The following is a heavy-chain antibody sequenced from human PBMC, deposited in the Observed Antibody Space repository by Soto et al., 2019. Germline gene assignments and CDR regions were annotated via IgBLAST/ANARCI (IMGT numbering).Heavy chain of an antibody. V-gene: IGHV1-2*04. Sequence: ASVKVSCKASGYTFTGYYMHWVRQAPGQGLEWMGWINPNSGGTNYAQKFQGWVTMTRDTSISTAYMELSSLRSEDTAVYYCARGREQWLAYDAFDIWGQGTMVTVSS. J-gene: IGHJ3*02. CDR2: INPNSGGT. CDR3: ARGREQWLAYDAFDI. D-gene: IGHD6-19*01. CDR1: GYTFTGYY.